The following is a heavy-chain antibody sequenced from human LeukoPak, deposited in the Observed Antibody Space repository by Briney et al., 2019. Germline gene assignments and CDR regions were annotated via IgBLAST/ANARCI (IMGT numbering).Heavy chain of an antibody. J-gene: IGHJ4*02. V-gene: IGHV1-18*01. D-gene: IGHD2-15*01. CDR3: ARGGGYCSGGSCYEFDY. Sequence: ASVKVSCKASGYTFSSFGISWVRQAPGQGLEWMGWISAYNGDTNYAQKLQGRVTMTTDTSTSTAYMELRSLRSDDTAVYYCARGGGYCSGGSCYEFDYWGQGTLVTASS. CDR1: GYTFSSFG. CDR2: ISAYNGDT.